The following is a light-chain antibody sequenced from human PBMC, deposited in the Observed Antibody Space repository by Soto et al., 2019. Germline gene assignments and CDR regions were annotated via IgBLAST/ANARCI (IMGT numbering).Light chain of an antibody. V-gene: IGKV3-15*01. CDR2: GAS. CDR3: QQYNNWPPVT. CDR1: QSVSSN. Sequence: EIVMTQSPATLSVSPGERAPLSCRASQSVSSNLAWYQQKPGQAPRLLIYGASTRATGIPARFSGSGSGTEFTLTISSLQSEDVAVYYGQQYNNWPPVTFGPGTKVDIK. J-gene: IGKJ3*01.